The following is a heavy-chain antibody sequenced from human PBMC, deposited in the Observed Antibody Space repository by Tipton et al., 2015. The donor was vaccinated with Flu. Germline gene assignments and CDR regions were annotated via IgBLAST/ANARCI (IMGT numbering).Heavy chain of an antibody. CDR1: GYTFTTDD. D-gene: IGHD5-24*01. J-gene: IGHJ4*02. V-gene: IGHV1-8*01. CDR3: GRGYKALAL. Sequence: QLVQSGAEVKNPGASVKVSCKASGYTFTTDDINWVRQAAGQGLEWMGWIDPNNGNIGYAQSFQGRVTFTRDTSKSTAYMELTGLKSEDTAVYYCGRGYKALALWGQGTLVTVSS. CDR2: IDPNNGNI.